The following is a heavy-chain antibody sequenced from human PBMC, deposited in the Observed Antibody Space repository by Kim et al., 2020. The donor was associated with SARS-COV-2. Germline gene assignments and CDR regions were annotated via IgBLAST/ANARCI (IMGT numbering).Heavy chain of an antibody. D-gene: IGHD6-13*01. J-gene: IGHJ4*02. CDR3: ARGGYSSSWYYFDY. CDR1: GGSISSYY. CDR2: IYYSGST. V-gene: IGHV4-59*08. Sequence: SETLSLTCTVSGGSISSYYWSWIRQPPGKGLEWIGYIYYSGSTNYNPSLKSRVTISVDTSKNQFSLKLSSVTAADTAVYYCARGGYSSSWYYFDYWGQGTLVTVSS.